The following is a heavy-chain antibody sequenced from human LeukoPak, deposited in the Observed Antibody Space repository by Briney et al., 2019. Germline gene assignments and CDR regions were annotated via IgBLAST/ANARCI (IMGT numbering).Heavy chain of an antibody. CDR3: ARGDTYYYDSSGYGPFDY. CDR1: GFTFSDYY. Sequence: GGSLRLSCAASGFTFSDYYMSWIRQAPGKGLGWVSYISSSSTYTNYADSVKGRFTISRDNAENSLYLQMNSLRAEDTAVYYCARGDTYYYDSSGYGPFDYWGQGTLVTVSS. V-gene: IGHV3-11*05. J-gene: IGHJ4*02. D-gene: IGHD3-22*01. CDR2: ISSSSTYT.